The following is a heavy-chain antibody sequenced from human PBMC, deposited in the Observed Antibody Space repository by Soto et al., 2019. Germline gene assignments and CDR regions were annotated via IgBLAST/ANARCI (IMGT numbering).Heavy chain of an antibody. J-gene: IGHJ6*03. CDR1: GGSISSYY. V-gene: IGHV4-59*08. Sequence: QVQLQESGPGLVKPXETLSLTCTVSGGSISSYYWSWIREPPGKGLEWIGYVYYSGSTNYNPSLKSRVTIPVDTSKNQFSLKLSSVTAADTAVYYCARHGDDFWSGNYYYYYYMDVWGKGTTVTVSS. D-gene: IGHD3-3*01. CDR2: VYYSGST. CDR3: ARHGDDFWSGNYYYYYYMDV.